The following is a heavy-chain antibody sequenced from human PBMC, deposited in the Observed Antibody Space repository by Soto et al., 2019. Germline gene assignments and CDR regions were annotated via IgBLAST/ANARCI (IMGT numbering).Heavy chain of an antibody. CDR1: GYPFTSFG. J-gene: IGHJ3*02. Sequence: QVQLVQSGIEVKNPGASVKVSCKASGYPFTSFGISWVRQAPGQGLEWMGWTVANNGYTKYAQNLQGRVTLITDTSTSTAYMELRSLMYDDTAVYYCARCSGGTCYASYAFDIWGQGTMVTVSS. CDR3: ARCSGGTCYASYAFDI. D-gene: IGHD2-15*01. CDR2: TVANNGYT. V-gene: IGHV1-18*01.